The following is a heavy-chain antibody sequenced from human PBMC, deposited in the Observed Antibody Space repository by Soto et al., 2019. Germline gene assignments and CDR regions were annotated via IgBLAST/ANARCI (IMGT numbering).Heavy chain of an antibody. D-gene: IGHD2-15*01. J-gene: IGHJ6*02. V-gene: IGHV4-34*01. CDR3: ARVYCSGGSCYYYYGMDV. CDR2: INHSGST. Sequence: SETLSLTCAVYGGSFSGYYWSWIRQPPGKGLEWIGEINHSGSTNYNPSLKSRVTISVDPSKTQFSLKLSSVTASDTAVYYCARVYCSGGSCYYYYGMDVWGQGTTVTVSS. CDR1: GGSFSGYY.